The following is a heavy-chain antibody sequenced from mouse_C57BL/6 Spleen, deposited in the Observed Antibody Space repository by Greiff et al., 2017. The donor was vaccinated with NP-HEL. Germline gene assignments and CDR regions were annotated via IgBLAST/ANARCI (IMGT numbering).Heavy chain of an antibody. CDR2: IYPGSGNT. CDR3: ARSGYSNYETWFAY. J-gene: IGHJ3*01. Sequence: QVQLQQSGAELVRPGASVKLSCKASGYTFTDYYINWVKQRPGQGLEWIARIYPGSGNTYYNEKFKGKATLTAEKSSSTAYMQLSSLTSEDSAVYFCARSGYSNYETWFAYWGQGTLVTVSA. CDR1: GYTFTDYY. D-gene: IGHD2-5*01. V-gene: IGHV1-76*01.